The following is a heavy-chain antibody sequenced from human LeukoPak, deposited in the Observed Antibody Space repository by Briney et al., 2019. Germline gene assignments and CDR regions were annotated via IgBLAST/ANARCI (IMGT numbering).Heavy chain of an antibody. CDR2: ISGSGSTI. V-gene: IGHV3-23*01. CDR3: ARGGIAAAPKGLDY. CDR1: GFTFSSYA. Sequence: GGSLRLSCAASGFTFSSYAMSWVRQAPGKGLEWVSAISGSGSTIYYADSVKGRFTISRDNAKNSLYLQMNSLRAEDTAVYYCARGGIAAAPKGLDYWGQGTLVTVSS. J-gene: IGHJ4*02. D-gene: IGHD6-13*01.